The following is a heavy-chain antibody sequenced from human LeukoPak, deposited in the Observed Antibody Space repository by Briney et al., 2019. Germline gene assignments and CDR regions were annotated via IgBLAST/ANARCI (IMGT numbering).Heavy chain of an antibody. D-gene: IGHD6-6*01. CDR3: ARGQDSSSPETFDY. CDR2: MNPNSGNT. J-gene: IGHJ4*02. CDR1: GYTFTSYD. V-gene: IGHV1-8*03. Sequence: EASVKVSCKASGYTFTSYDINWVRQATGQGLEWMGWMNPNSGNTGYAQKFQGRVTITRNTSISTAYMELSSLRSEDTAVYYCARGQDSSSPETFDYWGQGTLVTVSS.